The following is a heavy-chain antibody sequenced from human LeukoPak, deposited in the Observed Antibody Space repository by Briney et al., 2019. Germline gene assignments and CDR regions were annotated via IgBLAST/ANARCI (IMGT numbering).Heavy chain of an antibody. CDR3: AKDAMVRGYYYYYMDV. V-gene: IGHV3-9*01. Sequence: GGSLRLSCAASGFTFDDYAMHWVRQAPGKGLEWVSGISWNSGSIGYADSVKGRFTISRDNAKNSLYLQMNSLRAEDTALYYCAKDAMVRGYYYYYMDVWGKGTTVTISS. CDR2: ISWNSGSI. CDR1: GFTFDDYA. J-gene: IGHJ6*03. D-gene: IGHD3-10*01.